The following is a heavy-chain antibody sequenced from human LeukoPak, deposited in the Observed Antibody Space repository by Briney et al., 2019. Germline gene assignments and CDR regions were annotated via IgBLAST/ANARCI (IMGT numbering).Heavy chain of an antibody. D-gene: IGHD1-26*01. CDR1: GFTFSTYN. Sequence: GGSLRLSCAASGFTFSTYNMNWVRQVPGKGLEWASSITSSSTYMFYADSVKGRFTISRDNAQNSLYLQINSLRAEDTAVYYCARDPYSGRYGDYYYYYMDVWGKGTTVTISS. J-gene: IGHJ6*03. CDR3: ARDPYSGRYGDYYYYYMDV. CDR2: ITSSSTYM. V-gene: IGHV3-21*01.